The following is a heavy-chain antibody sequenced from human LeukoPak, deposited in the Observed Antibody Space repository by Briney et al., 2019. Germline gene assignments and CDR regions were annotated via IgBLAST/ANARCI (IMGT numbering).Heavy chain of an antibody. CDR3: AILMGNFDY. J-gene: IGHJ4*02. Sequence: ASVKVSCKASGYTFTGYCMHCLRQAPGQGLEWMGWINPDSGGTNYAQRFQGRVTMTRDTSISTAYMELSRLRSDDTAVYYCAILMGNFDYWGQGALVTVSS. V-gene: IGHV1-2*02. D-gene: IGHD7-27*01. CDR1: GYTFTGYC. CDR2: INPDSGGT.